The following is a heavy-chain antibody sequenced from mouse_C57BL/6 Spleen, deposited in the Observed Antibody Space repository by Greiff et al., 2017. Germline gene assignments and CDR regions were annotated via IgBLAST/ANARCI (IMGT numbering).Heavy chain of an antibody. CDR2: IHPSDSDT. V-gene: IGHV1-74*01. CDR3: AIGNYDDDGGYYFDY. D-gene: IGHD2-4*01. Sequence: QVQLQQPGAELVKPGASVKVSCKASGYTFTSYWMHWVKQRPGQGLEWIGRIHPSDSDTNYNQKFKGKATLTVDKSSSTAYMQRSSLTSEDSAVYYWAIGNYDDDGGYYFDYWGQGTTLTVSS. CDR1: GYTFTSYW. J-gene: IGHJ2*01.